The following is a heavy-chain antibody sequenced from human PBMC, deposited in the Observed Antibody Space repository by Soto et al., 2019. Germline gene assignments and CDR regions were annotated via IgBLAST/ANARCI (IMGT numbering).Heavy chain of an antibody. CDR1: GFSLSNARMG. CDR3: ARRGMVRGVIKTFYI. Sequence: QVTLKESGPVLVKPTETLTLTCTVSGFSLSNARMGVSWIRQPPGKALEWLAHTFSNDEKSYSTSLKSRLTISKNTSKSQVVLTLTTSDPVDTATYYCARRGMVRGVIKTFYIWCQGTMVTVSS. V-gene: IGHV2-26*01. D-gene: IGHD3-10*01. J-gene: IGHJ3*02. CDR2: TFSNDEK.